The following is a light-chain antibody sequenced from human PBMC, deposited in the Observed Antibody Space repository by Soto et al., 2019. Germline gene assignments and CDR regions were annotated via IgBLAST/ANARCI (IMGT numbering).Light chain of an antibody. J-gene: IGKJ2*01. V-gene: IGKV1-5*01. CDR2: DTF. Sequence: DIQMTQSPSSLSASVGDRVSITCRASQSISSWLAWYQQKPGKAPKLLMFDTFSLESGVPSRFSGSRSGTEFTLTISSLQPDDYATFYCQQHNDYSPVTFGQGTKLEIK. CDR1: QSISSW. CDR3: QQHNDYSPVT.